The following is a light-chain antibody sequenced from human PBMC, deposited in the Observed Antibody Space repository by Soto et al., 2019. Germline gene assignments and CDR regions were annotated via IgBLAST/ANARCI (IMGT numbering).Light chain of an antibody. CDR2: GAS. CDR1: RSVAKNY. J-gene: IGKJ4*01. V-gene: IGKV3-20*01. CDR3: LQYASEPLT. Sequence: ETVWTKSPGTLSLSPGGRATLSCRASRSVAKNYLAWYQHKPGQGPRLLISGASSRATGIPDRFSGSGSGTDVTLTISRLQPEDFAVYYCLQYASEPLTFGGGTKVEI.